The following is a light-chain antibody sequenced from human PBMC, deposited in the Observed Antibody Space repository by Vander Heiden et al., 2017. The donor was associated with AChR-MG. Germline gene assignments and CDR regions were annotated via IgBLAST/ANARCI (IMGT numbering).Light chain of an antibody. CDR1: QSVSSNY. V-gene: IGKV3-20*01. CDR3: QQYGNSPRT. J-gene: IGKJ1*01. CDR2: DAS. Sequence: EIVLTQSPGTLSLSPGERATLSCRASQSVSSNYLAWYQQKPGQAPRLLIYDASSRATGIPDRFSGSGSGTDFTLIITRLEPEDFAVYYWQQYGNSPRTFGQGTKVEIK.